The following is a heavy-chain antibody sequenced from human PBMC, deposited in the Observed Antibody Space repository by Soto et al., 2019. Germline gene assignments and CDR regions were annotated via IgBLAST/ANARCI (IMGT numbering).Heavy chain of an antibody. J-gene: IGHJ4*02. CDR3: ARDAYDSSGYYIYFDY. CDR1: GGSISSGGYY. D-gene: IGHD3-22*01. Sequence: LSLTCTVSGGSISSGGYYWSWIRQHPGKGLEWVSYISSSSSTIYYADSVKGRFTISRDNAKNSLYLQMNSLRAEDTAVYYCARDAYDSSGYYIYFDYWGQGTLVTVSS. V-gene: IGHV3-11*04. CDR2: ISSSSSTI.